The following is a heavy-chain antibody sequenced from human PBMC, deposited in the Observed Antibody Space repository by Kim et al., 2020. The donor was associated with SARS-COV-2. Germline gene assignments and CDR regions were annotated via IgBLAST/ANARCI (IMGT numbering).Heavy chain of an antibody. D-gene: IGHD2-15*01. J-gene: IGHJ3*02. Sequence: PSLKSRVTLSVDTSNHQFSLKLSSVTEADTAVYYCARILLHLQDDAFDIWGQGTMVTVSS. CDR3: ARILLHLQDDAFDI. V-gene: IGHV4-59*01.